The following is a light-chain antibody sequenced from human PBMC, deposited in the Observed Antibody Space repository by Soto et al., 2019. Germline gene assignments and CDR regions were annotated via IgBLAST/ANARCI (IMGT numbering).Light chain of an antibody. CDR3: QHRGT. CDR1: QSVSNY. V-gene: IGKV3-11*01. CDR2: DAS. Sequence: EIVLTQSPATLSLSPGERATLSCRASQSVSNYLGWYQQKPGQAPRLLIYDASNRATGIPARFSGSGSGTDFTLTISSLEPEDFAVYYCQHRGTFGQGTRLGIK. J-gene: IGKJ5*01.